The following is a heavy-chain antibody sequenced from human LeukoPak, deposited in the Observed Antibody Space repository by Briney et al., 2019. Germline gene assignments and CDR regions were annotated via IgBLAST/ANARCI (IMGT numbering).Heavy chain of an antibody. CDR2: INHSGST. Sequence: SETLSLTCAVSGGSFSGYYWSWIRQPPGKGLERIGEINHSGSTNYNPSLKSRVTISVDASKNQFSLKLSSVTAADTAVYYCGRSVRSYEVRYYYYMDVWGKGTTVTVSS. CDR1: GGSFSGYY. J-gene: IGHJ6*03. CDR3: GRSVRSYEVRYYYYMDV. D-gene: IGHD3-16*01. V-gene: IGHV4-34*01.